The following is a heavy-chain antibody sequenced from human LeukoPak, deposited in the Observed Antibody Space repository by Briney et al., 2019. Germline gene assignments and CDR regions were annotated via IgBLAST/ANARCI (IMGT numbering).Heavy chain of an antibody. D-gene: IGHD6-13*01. CDR1: GGSISSGSYD. Sequence: SETLSLTCTVSGGSISSGSYDWGWIRQPGGKGLEWIVRIYTSGSTNYNPSLKSRVTISVDTSKNQFSLKLSSVTAADTAVYYCARRLAAAGPDYYYYYYYMDVWGKGTTVTVSS. J-gene: IGHJ6*03. V-gene: IGHV4-61*02. CDR3: ARRLAAAGPDYYYYYYYMDV. CDR2: IYTSGST.